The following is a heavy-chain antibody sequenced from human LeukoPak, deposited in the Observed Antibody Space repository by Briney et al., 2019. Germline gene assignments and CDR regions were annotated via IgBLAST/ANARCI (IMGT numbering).Heavy chain of an antibody. V-gene: IGHV3-23*01. J-gene: IGHJ4*02. D-gene: IGHD3-22*01. Sequence: HPGGSLRLSCAASGFTFSSYAMSWVRQAPGKGLEWVSAISGSGGSTYYADSVKGRFTISRDNSKNTLYLQMNSLRAEDTAVYYCLRMGSSAYTLIWGQGTLVTVSS. CDR3: LRMGSSAYTLI. CDR2: ISGSGGST. CDR1: GFTFSSYA.